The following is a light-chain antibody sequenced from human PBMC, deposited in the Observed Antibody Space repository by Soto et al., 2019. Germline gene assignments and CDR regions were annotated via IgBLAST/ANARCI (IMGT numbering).Light chain of an antibody. CDR3: CSYAANSFV. CDR2: DVN. CDR1: SSDVGSYNY. Sequence: QSVLTQPRSMPGSPGQSVTISCTGTSSDVGSYNYVSWYQQHPGKAPELLIFDVNKRPTGVPDRFSGSKSGSTASLTISGLQTEDEADYYCCSYAANSFVFGTGTQLTVL. V-gene: IGLV2-11*01. J-gene: IGLJ1*01.